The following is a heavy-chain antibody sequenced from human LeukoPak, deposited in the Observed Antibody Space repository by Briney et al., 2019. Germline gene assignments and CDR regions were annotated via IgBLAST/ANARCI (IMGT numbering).Heavy chain of an antibody. Sequence: PSETLSLTCTVSGGSISSSSYYWGWIRQPPGKGLEWIGSVFYSGSTYYNPSPKSRLTISVDTSKNQFSLKLSSVTAADTAVYYCVRRDTGNFYVWVWGQGTLVTVSS. CDR3: VRRDTGNFYVWV. CDR2: VFYSGST. D-gene: IGHD3-16*01. J-gene: IGHJ4*02. V-gene: IGHV4-39*01. CDR1: GGSISSSSYY.